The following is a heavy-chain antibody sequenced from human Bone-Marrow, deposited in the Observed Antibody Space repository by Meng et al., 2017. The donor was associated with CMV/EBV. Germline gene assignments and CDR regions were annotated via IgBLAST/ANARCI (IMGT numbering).Heavy chain of an antibody. D-gene: IGHD2-2*01. CDR1: GYTFTSYG. CDR3: ARLPGYCSSTSCYRYYYYYGMDV. CDR2: ISAYNGNT. Sequence: ASVKVSCKASGYTFTSYGISWVRQAPGQGLEWMGWISAYNGNTNYAQKLQGRVTMTTDTSTSTAYMELRSLRSDDTAVYYCARLPGYCSSTSCYRYYYYYGMDVWGQGNTVTFSS. J-gene: IGHJ6*01. V-gene: IGHV1-18*01.